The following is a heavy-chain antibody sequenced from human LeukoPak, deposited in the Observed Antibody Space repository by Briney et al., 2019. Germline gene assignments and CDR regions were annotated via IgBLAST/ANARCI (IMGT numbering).Heavy chain of an antibody. CDR2: INPSGGST. J-gene: IGHJ3*02. D-gene: IGHD2-2*01. CDR3: ASGEYCSSTSCSPRIDAFDI. V-gene: IGHV1-46*01. CDR1: GYTFTSYY. Sequence: ASVKVSCKASGYTFTSYYMHWVRQAPGQGLEWMGIINPSGGSTSYAQKFQGRVTTTRDTSTSTVYMELSSLRSEDTAVYYCASGEYCSSTSCSPRIDAFDIWGQGTMVTVSS.